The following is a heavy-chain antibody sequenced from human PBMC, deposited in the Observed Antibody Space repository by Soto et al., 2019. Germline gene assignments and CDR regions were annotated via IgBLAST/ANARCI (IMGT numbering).Heavy chain of an antibody. V-gene: IGHV1-3*01. CDR2: INAGNGNT. CDR3: AGDAEIAVPWGGMDV. D-gene: IGHD6-19*01. Sequence: QVQLVQSGAEVKKPGASVKVSCKASGYTFTSYAMHWVRQAPGQRLEWMGWINAGNGNTKYSQKFQGRVTITRDTSASTAYMELSSLRSEDTAVYYCAGDAEIAVPWGGMDVWGQGTTVTVSS. J-gene: IGHJ6*02. CDR1: GYTFTSYA.